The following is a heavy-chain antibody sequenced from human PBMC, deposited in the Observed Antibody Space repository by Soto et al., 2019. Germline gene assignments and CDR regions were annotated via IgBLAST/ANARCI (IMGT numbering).Heavy chain of an antibody. Sequence: GESLKISCKGSGYSFTSYWIGWVRQSPGTGLECMGGFDPKDGLPIYAQNFQGRVTMTEDASTDTVYMEVESLRSEDTAVYYCATVVGLGRYYFDAWGQGTLVTVSS. CDR3: ATVVGLGRYYFDA. CDR1: GYSFTSYW. J-gene: IGHJ5*02. CDR2: FDPKDGLP. V-gene: IGHV1-24*01. D-gene: IGHD2-15*01.